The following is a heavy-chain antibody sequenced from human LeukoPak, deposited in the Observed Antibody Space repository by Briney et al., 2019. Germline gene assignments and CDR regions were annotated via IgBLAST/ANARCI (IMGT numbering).Heavy chain of an antibody. Sequence: ASVKVSCKASGYTFTGYYMHWVPQAPGQGLEWMGWINPNSGGTNYAQKFQGRVTMTRDTSISTAYMELSRLRSDDTAVYYCARILAAVAGNRFDYWGQGTLVTVSS. J-gene: IGHJ4*02. D-gene: IGHD6-19*01. V-gene: IGHV1-2*02. CDR3: ARILAAVAGNRFDY. CDR1: GYTFTGYY. CDR2: INPNSGGT.